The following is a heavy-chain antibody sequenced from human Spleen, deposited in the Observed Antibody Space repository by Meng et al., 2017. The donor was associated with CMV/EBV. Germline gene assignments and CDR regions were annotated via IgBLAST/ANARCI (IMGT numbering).Heavy chain of an antibody. V-gene: IGHV4-59*01. D-gene: IGHD5-18*01. CDR2: IYYNGST. Sequence: SETLSLTCTVSGGSISSYYWSWIRQPPGKGLQWIGYIYYNGSTNYNPSLTSRVTISVDTSKNRFSLKLSSVTAADTAVYYCARGPRGYSYEKDWFDPWGQGTLVTVSS. CDR3: ARGPRGYSYEKDWFDP. CDR1: GGSISSYY. J-gene: IGHJ5*02.